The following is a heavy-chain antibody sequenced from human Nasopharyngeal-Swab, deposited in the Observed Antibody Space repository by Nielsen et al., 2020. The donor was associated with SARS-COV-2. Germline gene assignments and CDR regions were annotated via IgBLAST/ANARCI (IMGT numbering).Heavy chain of an antibody. Sequence: GGSLRLSCAASGFTFSSYGTHWVRKPPGKGLQWVSVIYSAGSTYYADSVKGRFTISRDNSNNTVYLQMSSLAAEDTAVYFCARVGGIATPHYYYAMDVWGQGTTVTVSS. V-gene: IGHV3-53*01. CDR3: ARVGGIATPHYYYAMDV. CDR2: IYSAGST. CDR1: GFTFSSYG. D-gene: IGHD2-21*01. J-gene: IGHJ6*02.